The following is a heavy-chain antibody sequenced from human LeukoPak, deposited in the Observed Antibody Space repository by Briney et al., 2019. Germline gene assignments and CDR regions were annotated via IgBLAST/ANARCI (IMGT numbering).Heavy chain of an antibody. V-gene: IGHV1-18*01. D-gene: IGHD1-26*01. J-gene: IGHJ3*02. Sequence: ASVKVSCKASGYTFTSYGISWVRQAPGQGLEWMGWISAYNGNTNYAQKLQGRVTMTTDTSTSTAYMELRSLRSDDTAVYYCARDGIKWELRLDDAFDIWGQGTMVTVSS. CDR1: GYTFTSYG. CDR3: ARDGIKWELRLDDAFDI. CDR2: ISAYNGNT.